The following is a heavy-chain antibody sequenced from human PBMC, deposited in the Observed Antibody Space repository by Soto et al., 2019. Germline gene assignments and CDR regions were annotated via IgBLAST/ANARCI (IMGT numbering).Heavy chain of an antibody. CDR3: AGLTYNYHASRGYYNWFDP. CDR2: IYYSGTT. J-gene: IGHJ5*02. CDR1: GGSISSFY. Sequence: PSETLSLTCTVSGGSISSFYWNWIRQSPGKGLEWIGYIYYSGTTNYNPSLKSRGTISIDTSKNQYSLKLSYVTAADTAVYYCAGLTYNYHASRGYYNWFDPWGQGTLVTVSS. V-gene: IGHV4-59*01. D-gene: IGHD3-22*01.